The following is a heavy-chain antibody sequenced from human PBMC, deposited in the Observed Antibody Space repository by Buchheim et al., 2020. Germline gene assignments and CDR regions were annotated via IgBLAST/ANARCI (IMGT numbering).Heavy chain of an antibody. CDR1: GFTFKNHW. D-gene: IGHD1-14*01. Sequence: EVQLVESGGGLVQPGGSLRLSCAASGFTFKNHWINWVRQAPGKGLEWVANIKQDGSEKYYVDSVKGRLTISRENAKNSPYLQMNSMRAEDTAVYYCARSTGFRMDVWGKGTT. CDR2: IKQDGSEK. J-gene: IGHJ6*03. V-gene: IGHV3-7*01. CDR3: ARSTGFRMDV.